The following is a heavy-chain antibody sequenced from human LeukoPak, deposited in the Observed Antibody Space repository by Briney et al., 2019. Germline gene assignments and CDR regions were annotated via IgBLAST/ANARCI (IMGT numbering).Heavy chain of an antibody. V-gene: IGHV3-23*01. J-gene: IGHJ4*02. Sequence: PGGSLRLSCAASGFTFSSYAMSWVRQAPGKGLEWVSAISGSGGSTYYADSVKGRFTISRDNSKNTLYLQMNSLRAEDTAVYYCAKVHGWGQQQLVRPRNYFDYWGQGTLSPSPQ. D-gene: IGHD6-13*01. CDR3: AKVHGWGQQQLVRPRNYFDY. CDR2: ISGSGGST. CDR1: GFTFSSYA.